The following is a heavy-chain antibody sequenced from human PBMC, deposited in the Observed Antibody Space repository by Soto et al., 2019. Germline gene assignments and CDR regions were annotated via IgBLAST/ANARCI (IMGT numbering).Heavy chain of an antibody. J-gene: IGHJ4*01. CDR1: GASISSADYY. Sequence: QVQLQESGPGLVKPSQTLSLTCTVSGASISSADYYWSWIRQPPGKGLEWIGYFHSSGATYKDPSLXSRVXIXVDTSKNQISLKLDSVTAADTAIYYCASIWFGDFDYWGHGTLVTISS. V-gene: IGHV4-30-4*01. CDR3: ASIWFGDFDY. CDR2: FHSSGAT. D-gene: IGHD3-10*01.